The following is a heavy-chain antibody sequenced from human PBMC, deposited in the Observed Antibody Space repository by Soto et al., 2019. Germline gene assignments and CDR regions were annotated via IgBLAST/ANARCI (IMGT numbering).Heavy chain of an antibody. D-gene: IGHD1-26*01. CDR1: GGTFNSYA. Sequence: QVPLVQSGAEVQKPGSSVKVSCKAAGGTFNSYAIFWVRQAPGQGLEWMGGIIPALDSPHYAQSFQGRLTLSADMSTSTAHMDLSSLRSDGTAVYDCARGGAGYLDLWGQGTLVTVSS. J-gene: IGHJ4*02. CDR2: IIPALDSP. V-gene: IGHV1-69*06. CDR3: ARGGAGYLDL.